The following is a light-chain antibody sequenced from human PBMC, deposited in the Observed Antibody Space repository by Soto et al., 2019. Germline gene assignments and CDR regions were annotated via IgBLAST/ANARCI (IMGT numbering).Light chain of an antibody. CDR1: QSVSSY. CDR3: QQRSNWPPYT. CDR2: DAS. Sequence: EIVLTQSPATLSLSPGERATLSCRASQSVSSYLAWYQQKPGQAPRLLIYDASNRATGIPARFSGSGSGTDFPLTISSLEPEDFAVYDCQQRSNWPPYTFGQGTKLEI. J-gene: IGKJ2*01. V-gene: IGKV3-11*01.